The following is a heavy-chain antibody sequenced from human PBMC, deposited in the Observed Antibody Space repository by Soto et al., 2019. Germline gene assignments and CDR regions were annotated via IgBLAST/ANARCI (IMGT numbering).Heavy chain of an antibody. CDR2: IWYDGSNK. D-gene: IGHD6-13*01. J-gene: IGHJ4*02. CDR1: GFTFSSYG. V-gene: IGHV3-33*01. Sequence: HPGGSLRLSCAASGFTFSSYGMHWVRQAPGKGLEWVAVIWYDGSNKYYADSVKGRFTISRDNSKNTLYLQMNSLRAEDTAVYYCARDRGSSWYPFDYWGQGTLVTVSS. CDR3: ARDRGSSWYPFDY.